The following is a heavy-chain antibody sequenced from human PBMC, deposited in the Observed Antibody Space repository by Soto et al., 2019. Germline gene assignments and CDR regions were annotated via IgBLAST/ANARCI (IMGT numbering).Heavy chain of an antibody. CDR2: ISGSGGST. V-gene: IGHV3-23*01. CDR1: GFTFSSYA. J-gene: IGHJ4*02. D-gene: IGHD2-2*01. Sequence: GGSLRLSCAASGFTFSSYAMSWVRQAPGKGLEWVSAISGSGGSTYYADSVKGRFTISRDNSKNTLYLQMNSLRAEDTAVYYCARDLRNDYPGFVVMTGAMPAVYYWGQGAQVTVSS. CDR3: ARDLRNDYPGFVVMTGAMPAVYY.